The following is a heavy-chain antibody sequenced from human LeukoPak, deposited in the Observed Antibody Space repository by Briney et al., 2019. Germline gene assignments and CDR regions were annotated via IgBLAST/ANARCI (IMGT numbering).Heavy chain of an antibody. CDR2: IYYSGST. J-gene: IGHJ6*02. CDR3: ARAGTRQLYYYYGMDV. D-gene: IGHD2-2*01. V-gene: IGHV4-39*01. CDR1: GGSISSSSYY. Sequence: SETLSLTCTVSGGSISSSSYYWGWLRQPPGKGLEWIGSIYYSGSTYYNPSLKSRVTISVDTSKNQFSLKLSSVTAADTAVYYCARAGTRQLYYYYGMDVWGQGTTVTVSS.